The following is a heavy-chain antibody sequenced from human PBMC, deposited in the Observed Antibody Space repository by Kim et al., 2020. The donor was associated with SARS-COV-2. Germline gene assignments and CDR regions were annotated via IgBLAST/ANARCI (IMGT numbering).Heavy chain of an antibody. V-gene: IGHV4-34*01. J-gene: IGHJ4*02. CDR2: INHSGST. CDR1: GGSFSGYY. Sequence: SETLSLTCAVYGGSFSGYYWSWIRQPPGKGLEWIGEINHSGSTNYNPSLKSRVTISVDTSKNQFSLNLSSVAAADTAVYYCARALTMVRGAPFDYWGQGTLVTVSS. D-gene: IGHD3-10*01. CDR3: ARALTMVRGAPFDY.